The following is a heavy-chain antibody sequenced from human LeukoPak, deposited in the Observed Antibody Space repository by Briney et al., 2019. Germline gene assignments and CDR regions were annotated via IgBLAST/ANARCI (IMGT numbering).Heavy chain of an antibody. J-gene: IGHJ4*02. CDR1: GGSISSYY. V-gene: IGHV4-59*01. Sequence: SETLSLTCTVSGGSISSYYWSWIRQPPGKGLEWIGYIYYSGSNNYNPSLKSRVTISVDTSKDQFSLKLSSVTAADTAVYYCARSAQDLEWELRFDYWGPGTLHTVSS. CDR2: IYYSGSN. CDR3: ARSAQDLEWELRFDY. D-gene: IGHD1-26*01.